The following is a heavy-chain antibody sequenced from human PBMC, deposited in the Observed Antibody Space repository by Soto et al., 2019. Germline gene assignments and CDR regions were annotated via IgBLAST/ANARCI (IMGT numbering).Heavy chain of an antibody. J-gene: IGHJ6*02. CDR1: GGTFSSYT. V-gene: IGHV1-69*02. D-gene: IGHD3-10*01. Sequence: QVQLVQSGAEVKKPGSSVKVSCKASGGTFSSYTISWVRQAPGQGLEWMGRIIPILGIANYAQKFQGRVTITADKSTSTAYMELSSLRSEDTAVYYCAWRGFGELYYYYGMDVWGQGTTVTVSS. CDR3: AWRGFGELYYYYGMDV. CDR2: IIPILGIA.